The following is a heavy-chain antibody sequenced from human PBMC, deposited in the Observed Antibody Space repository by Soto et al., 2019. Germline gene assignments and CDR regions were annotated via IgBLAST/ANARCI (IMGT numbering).Heavy chain of an antibody. CDR1: GYTFTGYY. CDR2: INPNSGGT. V-gene: IGHV1-2*04. J-gene: IGHJ4*02. Sequence: ASVKVSCKASGYTFTGYYMHWVRQAPGQGLEWMGWINPNSGGTNYAQKFQGWVTMTTDTSTSTAYMELRSLRSDDTAVNYCARTPLGMIVVVDDFDYWGQGTLVTVSS. CDR3: ARTPLGMIVVVDDFDY. D-gene: IGHD3-22*01.